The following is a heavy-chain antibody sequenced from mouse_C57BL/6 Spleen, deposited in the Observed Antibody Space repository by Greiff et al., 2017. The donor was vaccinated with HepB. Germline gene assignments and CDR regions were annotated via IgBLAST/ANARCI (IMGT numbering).Heavy chain of an antibody. D-gene: IGHD2-3*01. CDR3: ARKDDGYYDYYAMDY. CDR2: IDPSDSET. CDR1: GYTFTSYW. J-gene: IGHJ4*01. V-gene: IGHV1-52*01. Sequence: QVQLQQPGAELVRPGSSVKLSCKASGYTFTSYWMHWVKQRPIQGLEWIGNIDPSDSETNYNQKFKDKATLTVDKSSSTAYMQLSSLTSEDSAVYYGARKDDGYYDYYAMDYWGQGTSVTVSS.